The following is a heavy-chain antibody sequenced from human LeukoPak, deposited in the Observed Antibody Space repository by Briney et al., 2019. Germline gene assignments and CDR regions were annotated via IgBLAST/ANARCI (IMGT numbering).Heavy chain of an antibody. CDR1: GFTFSSYA. CDR3: AKDLWFGELNLY. Sequence: GGSLRLSCAASGFTFSSYAMSWVRQAPGKGLEWVSAISGSGGSTYYADPVKGRFTISRDNSKNTLYLQMNSLRAEDTAVYYCAKDLWFGELNLYWGQGTLVTVSS. CDR2: ISGSGGST. V-gene: IGHV3-23*01. D-gene: IGHD3-10*01. J-gene: IGHJ4*02.